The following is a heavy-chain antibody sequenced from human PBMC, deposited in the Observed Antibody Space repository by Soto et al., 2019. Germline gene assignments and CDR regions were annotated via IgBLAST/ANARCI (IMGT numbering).Heavy chain of an antibody. V-gene: IGHV3-21*01. Sequence: EVQLVESGGGLAKPGESLRLSCAASGFTLSTYSMNWVRQAPGQGLEWVSSISSSSSHIYYADSVKGRFTITRDNAKNSLSLQMNSLRAEDTAVYYCARDASGTMTMVTTRPDLWGQGTLVTVSS. CDR3: ARDASGTMTMVTTRPDL. CDR1: GFTLSTYS. CDR2: ISSSSSHI. D-gene: IGHD4-17*01. J-gene: IGHJ5*02.